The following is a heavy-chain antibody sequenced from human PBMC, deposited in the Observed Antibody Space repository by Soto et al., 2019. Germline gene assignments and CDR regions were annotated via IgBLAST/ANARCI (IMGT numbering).Heavy chain of an antibody. CDR3: ARTIFGVVITEYYFDY. CDR2: ISSSSSYI. D-gene: IGHD3-3*01. CDR1: GFTFSSYS. V-gene: IGHV3-21*01. Sequence: GGSLRLSCAASGFTFSSYSMNWVRQAPGKGLEWVSSISSSSSYIYYADSVKGRFTISRDNAKNSLYLQMNSLRAEDTAVYYCARTIFGVVITEYYFDYWGQGTLVTVSS. J-gene: IGHJ4*02.